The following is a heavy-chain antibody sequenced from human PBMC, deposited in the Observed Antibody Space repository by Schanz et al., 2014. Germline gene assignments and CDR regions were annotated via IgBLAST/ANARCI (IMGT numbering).Heavy chain of an antibody. Sequence: DVQLVESGGGLVQPGGSLRLSCAASGFTFSNYCMSWVRQAPGKGLEWVASIKSDGRNKYYVDSVRGRFTISRDTAKNSLYLHLDSLRAGQTSVYSCVSEPLSNDTYNVGWFHPWGQGTLVTVSS. V-gene: IGHV3-7*01. D-gene: IGHD1-1*01. CDR3: VSEPLSNDTYNVGWFHP. CDR2: IKSDGRNK. J-gene: IGHJ5*02. CDR1: GFTFSNYC.